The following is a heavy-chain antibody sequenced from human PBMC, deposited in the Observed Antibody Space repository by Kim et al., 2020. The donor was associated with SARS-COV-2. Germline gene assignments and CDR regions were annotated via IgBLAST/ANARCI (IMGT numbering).Heavy chain of an antibody. J-gene: IGHJ5*02. V-gene: IGHV4-39*02. D-gene: IGHD3-22*01. CDR3: AREGLLPPTITMIVVVITLAWFEP. Sequence: SETLSLTCTVSGGSISSSSYYWGWIRQPPGKGLEWIGSIYYSGSTYYNLYLKSRVTVSVDTSKNQFSLKLSSVTAADTALYYCAREGLLPPTITMIVVVITLAWFEPWGQGTPLTVSS. CDR1: GGSISSSSYY. CDR2: IYYSGST.